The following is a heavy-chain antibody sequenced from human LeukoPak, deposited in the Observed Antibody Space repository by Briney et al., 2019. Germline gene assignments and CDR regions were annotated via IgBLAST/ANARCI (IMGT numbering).Heavy chain of an antibody. CDR3: ARGGNYDSSGSRAEYFRH. V-gene: IGHV4-39*01. Sequence: SETLSLTCAVSGGSISSSSYYWGWIRQPPGKGLEWIGSIYYSGSTYYNPALKSRVTISVDTPKNQFSLKLSSVTAADTAVYYCARGGNYDSSGSRAEYFRHWGQGTLVTVSS. CDR1: GGSISSSSYY. CDR2: IYYSGST. D-gene: IGHD3-22*01. J-gene: IGHJ1*01.